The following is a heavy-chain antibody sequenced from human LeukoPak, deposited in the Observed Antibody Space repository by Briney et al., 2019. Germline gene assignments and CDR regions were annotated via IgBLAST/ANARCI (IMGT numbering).Heavy chain of an antibody. D-gene: IGHD6-6*01. Sequence: PSETLSLTCTVSGGSISSSTYYWGWTRQPPGRGLEWIGSIYYSGSTYYNPSLKSRVTISVDTSKNQFSLKVISVTAADTAVYYCARPTKGTAAQGYDYWGQGILVTVAS. J-gene: IGHJ4*02. CDR2: IYYSGST. CDR1: GGSISSSTYY. V-gene: IGHV4-39*01. CDR3: ARPTKGTAAQGYDY.